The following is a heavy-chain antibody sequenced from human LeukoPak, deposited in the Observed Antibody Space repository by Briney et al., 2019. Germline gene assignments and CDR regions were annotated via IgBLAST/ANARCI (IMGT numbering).Heavy chain of an antibody. CDR1: GFTFDDYA. CDR3: AKDFMSRLEH. D-gene: IGHD6-19*01. CDR2: ISWNSGSI. J-gene: IGHJ1*01. V-gene: IGHV3-9*01. Sequence: GGSLRLSCAASGFTFDDYAMHWVRQAPGKGLEWVSGISWNSGSIGYADSVKGRFTISRDNAKNSLYLQMNSLRAEDTAVYYCAKDFMSRLEHWGQGTLVTVSS.